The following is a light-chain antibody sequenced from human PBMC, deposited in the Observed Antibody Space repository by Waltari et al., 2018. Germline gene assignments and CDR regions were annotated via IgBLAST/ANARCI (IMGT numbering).Light chain of an antibody. CDR2: IHN. CDR1: TSHIGSST. J-gene: IGLJ3*02. CDR3: AAWDDSLNAWV. Sequence: QSVLTQPPSASGAPGQSVTISSSGSTSHIGSSTVHWYQQLPGTAPKLLISIHNERPSGVPDRFSGSTSGTSASLAISGLQSEDEADYYCAAWDDSLNAWVFGGGTKLTVL. V-gene: IGLV1-44*01.